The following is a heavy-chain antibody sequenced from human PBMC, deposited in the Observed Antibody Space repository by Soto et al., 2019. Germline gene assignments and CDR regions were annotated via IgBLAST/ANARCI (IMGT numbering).Heavy chain of an antibody. V-gene: IGHV3-9*01. D-gene: IGHD3-9*01. CDR3: AKDRSILTGYYLGEGFDY. J-gene: IGHJ4*02. CDR2: ISWNSGSI. CDR1: GFTFDDYA. Sequence: GGSLRLSCAASGFTFDDYAMHWVRQAPGKGLEWVSGISWNSGSIGYADSVKGRFTISRDNAKNSLYLQMNSLRAEDTALYYCAKDRSILTGYYLGEGFDYWGQGTLVTVSS.